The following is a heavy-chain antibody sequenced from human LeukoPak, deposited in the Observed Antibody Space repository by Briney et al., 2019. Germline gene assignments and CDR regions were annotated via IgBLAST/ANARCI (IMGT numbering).Heavy chain of an antibody. CDR3: ATRSYSSGYLYYFDY. CDR2: IYYSGST. Sequence: SETLSLTCTVSGGSISSYYWSWIRQPPGKGLEWIGYIYYSGSTNYNPSLKSRVTISVDTSKNQFSLKLSSVTAADTAVYYCATRSYSSGYLYYFDYWGQGTLVTVSS. V-gene: IGHV4-59*12. D-gene: IGHD3-22*01. CDR1: GGSISSYY. J-gene: IGHJ4*02.